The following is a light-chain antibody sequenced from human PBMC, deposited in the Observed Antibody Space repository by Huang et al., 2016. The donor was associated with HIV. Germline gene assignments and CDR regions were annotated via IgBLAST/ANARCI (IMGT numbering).Light chain of an antibody. V-gene: IGKV3-15*01. CDR3: QHYHNWPPRYT. J-gene: IGKJ2*01. CDR1: QSVKSN. CDR2: AAS. Sequence: ETVMTQSPAILSVSPGERATLACRASQSVKSNLAWYQQRTGQPPRLLIYAASARATGVPPRFSGSGSETEFTLTISDLQSEDFALYYCQHYHNWPPRYTFGQGTKLDIK.